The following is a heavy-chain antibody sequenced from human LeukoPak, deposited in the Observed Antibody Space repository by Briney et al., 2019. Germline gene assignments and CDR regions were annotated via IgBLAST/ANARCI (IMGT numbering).Heavy chain of an antibody. J-gene: IGHJ5*02. CDR1: GGTFSSYA. D-gene: IGHD2/OR15-2a*01. CDR3: ASNRRPGGGWFDP. V-gene: IGHV1-69*06. Sequence: ASVKVSCKASGGTFSSYAISWVRQAPGQGLEWMGGIVPICGTANYAQKFQGRVTITADKSTSTAYMELSSLRSEDTAVYYCASNRRPGGGWFDPWGQGTLVTVSS. CDR2: IVPICGTA.